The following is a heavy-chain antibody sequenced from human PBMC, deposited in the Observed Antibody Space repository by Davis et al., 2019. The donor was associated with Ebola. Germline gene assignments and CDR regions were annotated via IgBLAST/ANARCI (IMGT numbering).Heavy chain of an antibody. CDR1: VITFSSYA. CDR2: ISGSGGTT. J-gene: IGHJ6*04. V-gene: IGHV3-23*01. CDR3: ARSGLSFGVVKYHYGMDV. Sequence: GGSLRLSCADSVITFSSYAMTWVRRAPGKGLEWVSAISGSGGTTYYAGSVKGRFTVSRDNSKKTMYLQMNSLRAEDTAVYYCARSGLSFGVVKYHYGMDVWGKGTTVTVSS. D-gene: IGHD3-3*01.